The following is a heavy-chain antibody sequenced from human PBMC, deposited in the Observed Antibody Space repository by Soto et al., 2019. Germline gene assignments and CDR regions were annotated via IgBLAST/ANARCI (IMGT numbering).Heavy chain of an antibody. J-gene: IGHJ4*02. D-gene: IGHD5-18*01. CDR2: IYTSGKT. CDR3: ARGRYSYGLNDY. V-gene: IGHV4-30-4*01. CDR1: GASISSGDYY. Sequence: QVQLQESGPGLVKPSQTLSLTCTVSGASISSGDYYWSWIRQTPGKGLEWIGYIYTSGKTYYNPSLGSRLTISVDRSKNQFSLKLGSVTAADTAVYYCARGRYSYGLNDYWGQGTLVTVSS.